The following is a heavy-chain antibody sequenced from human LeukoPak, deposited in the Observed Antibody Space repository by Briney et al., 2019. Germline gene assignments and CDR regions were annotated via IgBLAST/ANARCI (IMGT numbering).Heavy chain of an antibody. CDR3: AKRSAAGTVGYFDS. J-gene: IGHJ4*02. D-gene: IGHD6-13*01. V-gene: IGHV3-9*01. CDR1: GFTFDDYA. CDR2: ISWNSGTM. Sequence: AGGSLRLSCAASGFTFDDYAMHWVRQAPGKGLGWVSGISWNSGTMYYADSVKGRFTISRDDAKNSLYLQMNSLRAEDTALYYCAKRSAAGTVGYFDSWGQGTLVTVSS.